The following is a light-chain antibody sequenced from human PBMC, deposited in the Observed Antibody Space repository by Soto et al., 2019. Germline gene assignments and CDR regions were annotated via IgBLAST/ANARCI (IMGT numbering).Light chain of an antibody. Sequence: EIVMAQSPATLSVSPGERATLSCRASQSVSTNVAWYRQKPGQAPRLLIYGSPTRATGIPARFSGSGSGTEFTLTISSLQSEDFAVYYCQQYNNWPPITFGQGTRLENK. J-gene: IGKJ5*01. V-gene: IGKV3-15*01. CDR3: QQYNNWPPIT. CDR1: QSVSTN. CDR2: GSP.